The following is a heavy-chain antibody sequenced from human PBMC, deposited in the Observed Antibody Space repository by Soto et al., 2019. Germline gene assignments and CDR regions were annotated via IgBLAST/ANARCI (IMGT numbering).Heavy chain of an antibody. J-gene: IGHJ5*02. CDR2: IGSGSRGT. D-gene: IGHD3-16*02. V-gene: IGHV3-23*01. Sequence: EAQLLESGGGLVQPGGSLRLSCAASGFAFSNFAMSWVRQAPGKGLEWVSAIGSGSRGTHYAESVEDRFTISRDDSKNTLYLQLNSLTAADTAVYFCAAPRAPVPHNRYFDPWGQGTPVTVSP. CDR1: GFAFSNFA. CDR3: AAPRAPVPHNRYFDP.